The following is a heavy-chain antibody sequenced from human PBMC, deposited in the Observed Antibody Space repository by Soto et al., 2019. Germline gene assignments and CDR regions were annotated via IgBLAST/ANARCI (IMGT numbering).Heavy chain of an antibody. CDR2: IFYSGST. CDR3: ARSHPGYSGYSIDC. Sequence: PSETLSLTCTVSGCSINSGGCYWNWIRQHLGKGLEWIGHIFYSGSTYYNPSLKSRVIISVDTSKNQFSLKLNSVTAADTAVYYCARSHPGYSGYSIDCWGQGTLVTVSS. J-gene: IGHJ4*02. CDR1: GCSINSGGCY. V-gene: IGHV4-31*03. D-gene: IGHD5-12*01.